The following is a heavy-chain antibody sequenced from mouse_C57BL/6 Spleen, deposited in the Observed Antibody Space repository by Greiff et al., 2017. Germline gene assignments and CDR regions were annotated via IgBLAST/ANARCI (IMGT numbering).Heavy chain of an antibody. D-gene: IGHD2-1*01. CDR3: ASCYGNYGYFDV. CDR1: GYTFTDYY. J-gene: IGHJ1*03. V-gene: IGHV1-76*01. CDR2: IYPGSGNT. Sequence: QVQLQQSGAELVRPGASVKLSCKASGYTFTDYYINWVKQRPGQGLEWIARIYPGSGNTYYHEKFKGKATLTAEKSSSTAYMQLSSLTSEDSAVYFCASCYGNYGYFDVWGTGTTVTVSS.